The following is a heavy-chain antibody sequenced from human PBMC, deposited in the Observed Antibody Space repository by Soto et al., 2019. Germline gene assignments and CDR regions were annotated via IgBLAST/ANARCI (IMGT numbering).Heavy chain of an antibody. Sequence: ASVKVSCKASGYTFTRYDIKWVRQATGQGLEGMGCTNKSRDNTGYVYKFPSRVSITTITSISTAYMELTSLRSAHTAVYYCARAYGSCYGSLLSTAYYYYCIDVWGRGTTVTVSS. CDR2: TNKSRDNT. V-gene: IGHV1-8*01. J-gene: IGHJ6*02. D-gene: IGHD3-10*01. CDR1: GYTFTRYD. CDR3: ARAYGSCYGSLLSTAYYYYCIDV.